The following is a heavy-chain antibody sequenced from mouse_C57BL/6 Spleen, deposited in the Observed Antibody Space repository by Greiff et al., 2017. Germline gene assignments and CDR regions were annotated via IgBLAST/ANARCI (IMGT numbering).Heavy chain of an antibody. Sequence: QVQLQQPGAELVKPAASVKLSCKASGYTFTSYWMHWVKQRPGQGLEWIGMIHPNSGSTNYNEKFKSKATLTVDKSSSTAYMQLSSLTSEDSAVYYCASSGLLPLYAMDYWGQGTSVTVSS. CDR3: ASSGLLPLYAMDY. CDR2: IHPNSGST. J-gene: IGHJ4*01. CDR1: GYTFTSYW. D-gene: IGHD2-3*01. V-gene: IGHV1-64*01.